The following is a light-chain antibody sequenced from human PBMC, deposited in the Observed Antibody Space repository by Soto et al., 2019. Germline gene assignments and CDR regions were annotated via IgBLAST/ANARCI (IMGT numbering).Light chain of an antibody. J-gene: IGKJ1*01. Sequence: AIRMTKSPSSISASTGDRVTITCRASQGISSYLAWYQQKPGKAPKVLIHNASTLQGGVPSRFSGSGSGTECTLTISLLQSEDFATYYCQQYYTYPWTFGQGTKVAIK. CDR1: QGISSY. CDR3: QQYYTYPWT. CDR2: NAS. V-gene: IGKV1-8*01.